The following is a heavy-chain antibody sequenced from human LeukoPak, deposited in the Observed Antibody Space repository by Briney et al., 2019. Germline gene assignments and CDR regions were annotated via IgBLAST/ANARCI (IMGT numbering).Heavy chain of an antibody. CDR3: ARGSHRIEYRRSAAFDP. CDR1: GFTFSSYD. Sequence: GGSLRLSCAASGFTFSSYDMHWVRQAPGKGLEWVAIIHSDGSNEYSADSVKGRFTISRDNSKNTLCLQMNSLRAEDTAVYYCARGSHRIEYRRSAAFDPWGQGTLVTVSS. D-gene: IGHD6-6*01. V-gene: IGHV3-30*02. J-gene: IGHJ5*02. CDR2: IHSDGSNE.